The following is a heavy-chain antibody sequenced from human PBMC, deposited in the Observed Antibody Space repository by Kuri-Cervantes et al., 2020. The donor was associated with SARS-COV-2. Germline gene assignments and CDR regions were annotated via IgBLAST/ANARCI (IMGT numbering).Heavy chain of an antibody. D-gene: IGHD5-12*01. Sequence: ESLKISCTVPGGSISSYYWSWIRQPPGKGLEWIGYIYYNGSTNYNPSLKSRVTTSVDTSKNQFSLKLSSVTAADTAVYYCARREGMVPTITRPKYKNSFDYWGQGTLVTVSS. V-gene: IGHV4-59*08. J-gene: IGHJ4*02. CDR3: ARREGMVPTITRPKYKNSFDY. CDR2: IYYNGST. CDR1: GGSISSYY.